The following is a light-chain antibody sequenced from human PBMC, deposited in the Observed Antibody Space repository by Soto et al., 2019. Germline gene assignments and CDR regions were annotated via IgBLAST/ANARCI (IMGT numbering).Light chain of an antibody. CDR2: GAS. Sequence: EIVMTQSPATLSVSPGERAALSCRASQSVSSSLAWYQQKPGQAPRLLIYGASTRATGIPARFGGSGSGTEFTLTISSLQSEDFAVYYCRQYNKWPRTFGQGTKVEIK. V-gene: IGKV3-15*01. CDR3: RQYNKWPRT. J-gene: IGKJ1*01. CDR1: QSVSSS.